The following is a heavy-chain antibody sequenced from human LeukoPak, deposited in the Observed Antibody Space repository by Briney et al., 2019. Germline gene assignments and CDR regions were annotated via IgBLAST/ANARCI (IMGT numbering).Heavy chain of an antibody. CDR2: IYHSGST. CDR1: GGSISSGGYY. CDR3: ARSIAALRNWFDP. J-gene: IGHJ5*02. V-gene: IGHV4-30-2*01. D-gene: IGHD6-6*01. Sequence: SETLSLTCTVSGGSISSGGYYWSWIRQPPGKGLEWIGYIYHSGSTYYNPSLKSRVTISLDRSKNQFSLKLSSVTAADTAVYYCARSIAALRNWFDPWGPGTLVTVSS.